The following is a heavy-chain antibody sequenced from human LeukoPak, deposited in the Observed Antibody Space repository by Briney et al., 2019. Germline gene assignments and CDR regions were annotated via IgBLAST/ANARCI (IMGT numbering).Heavy chain of an antibody. V-gene: IGHV1-46*01. Sequence: GASVKVSCKASGYTFTSYYMHWVRQAPGQGLEWMGIINPSGGSTSYAQKFQGRVTMTRDTSTSTVYMELSSLRPEDTAVYYCARDPHSGSYQYYFDYWGQGTLVTVSS. J-gene: IGHJ4*02. D-gene: IGHD1-26*01. CDR2: INPSGGST. CDR1: GYTFTSYY. CDR3: ARDPHSGSYQYYFDY.